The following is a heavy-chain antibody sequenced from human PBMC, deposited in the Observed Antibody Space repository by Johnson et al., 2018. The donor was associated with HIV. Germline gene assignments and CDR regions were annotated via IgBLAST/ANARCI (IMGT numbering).Heavy chain of an antibody. CDR1: GFTFSSYC. CDR3: AIALGRELDAFDI. V-gene: IGHV3-33*03. CDR2: IRYDGSNK. J-gene: IGHJ3*02. Sequence: QVQLVESGGGVVQPGRSLRLSCAASGFTFSSYCMHWVRQAPGKGLEWVAFIRYDGSNKYYADSVKGRFTISRDNAKNSLYLQMNSLRAEDTAVYYCAIALGRELDAFDIWGQGTMVTVSS. D-gene: IGHD3-10*01.